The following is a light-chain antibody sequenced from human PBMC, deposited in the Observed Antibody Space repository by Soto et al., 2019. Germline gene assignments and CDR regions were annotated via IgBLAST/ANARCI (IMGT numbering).Light chain of an antibody. V-gene: IGKV1-39*01. CDR2: AAS. Sequence: DIQMTQSPSSLSVSVGDRVTITCRASQSISSYLNWYQQKPGKAPKLLIYAASSLQSGVPSRFSGSGSGTDFTLTISSLQPEDFATYYCQQSYSTPLGFGGGTKVEIK. CDR3: QQSYSTPLG. J-gene: IGKJ4*01. CDR1: QSISSY.